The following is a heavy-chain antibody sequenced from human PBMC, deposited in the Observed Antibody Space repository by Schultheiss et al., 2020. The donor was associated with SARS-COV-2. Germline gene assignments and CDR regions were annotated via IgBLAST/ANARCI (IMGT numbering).Heavy chain of an antibody. J-gene: IGHJ3*02. CDR3: ARRRYCSGGSSYSAPEDAFDI. Sequence: GGSLRLSCKGSGYSFTSYWIGWVRQMPGKGLEWMGIIYPGDSDTRYSPSFQGQVTISADKSISTAYLQWSSLKASDTAMYYCARRRYCSGGSSYSAPEDAFDIWGQGTMVTVSS. CDR1: GYSFTSYW. CDR2: IYPGDSDT. D-gene: IGHD2-15*01. V-gene: IGHV5-51*01.